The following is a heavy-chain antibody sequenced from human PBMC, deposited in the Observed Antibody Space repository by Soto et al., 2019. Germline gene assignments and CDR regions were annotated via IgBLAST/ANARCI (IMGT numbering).Heavy chain of an antibody. CDR1: GYTFTSYG. J-gene: IGHJ6*03. V-gene: IGHV1-18*01. Sequence: SAKVSCKASGYTFTSYGISWVRQEPGQGLEWMGWISAYNGNTNYAQKLQGRVTMTTDTSTSTAYMELRSLRSDDTAVYFCARDPPSRYYYYMDVWGKGTTVTVSS. CDR2: ISAYNGNT. CDR3: ARDPPSRYYYYMDV.